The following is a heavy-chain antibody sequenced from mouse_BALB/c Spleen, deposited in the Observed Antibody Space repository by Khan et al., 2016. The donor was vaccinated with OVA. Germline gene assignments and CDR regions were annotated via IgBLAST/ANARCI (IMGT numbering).Heavy chain of an antibody. Sequence: VQLQQSGAELVKPGASVKLSCTASGFNIKDTYMHWVKQRPEQGLEWIGRIDPADGNTKYDPKFQGKATITADTSSNTAYLQLSSLTSEDTAVNYCARSHYDNYPGFVDWWQGTLVIVAA. J-gene: IGHJ3*01. V-gene: IGHV14-3*02. D-gene: IGHD2-1*01. CDR3: ARSHYDNYPGFVD. CDR1: GFNIKDTY. CDR2: IDPADGNT.